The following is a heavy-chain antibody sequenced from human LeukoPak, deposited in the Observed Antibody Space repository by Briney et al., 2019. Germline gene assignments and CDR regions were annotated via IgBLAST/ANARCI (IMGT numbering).Heavy chain of an antibody. Sequence: GGSLRLSCAASGFTFSSYSMNWVRQAPGKGLEWVLSISSSSSYIYYADSVKGRFTISRDNAKNSLYLQMNSLRAEDTAVYYCARGGNDFWSGPYTGGYWGQGTLVTVSS. V-gene: IGHV3-21*01. CDR2: ISSSSSYI. J-gene: IGHJ4*02. CDR3: ARGGNDFWSGPYTGGY. CDR1: GFTFSSYS. D-gene: IGHD3-3*01.